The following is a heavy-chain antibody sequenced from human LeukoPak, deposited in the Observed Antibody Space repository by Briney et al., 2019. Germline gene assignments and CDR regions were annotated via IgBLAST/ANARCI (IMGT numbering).Heavy chain of an antibody. CDR1: GFTFSSYA. V-gene: IGHV3-23*01. D-gene: IGHD2-15*01. J-gene: IGHJ4*02. Sequence: QAGGSLRLSCAASGFTFSSYAMSWVRQAPGKGLEWVSAISGSGGSTYYADSVKGRFTVSRDNSKNTLYLQMNSLKTEDTAMYYCTTEPFGLVVPQVIWGQGTLVTVSS. CDR2: ISGSGGST. CDR3: TTEPFGLVVPQVI.